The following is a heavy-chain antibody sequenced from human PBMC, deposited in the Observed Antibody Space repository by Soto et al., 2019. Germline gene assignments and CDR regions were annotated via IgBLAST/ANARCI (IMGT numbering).Heavy chain of an antibody. CDR1: GYTFTSYG. V-gene: IGHV1-18*04. D-gene: IGHD6-13*01. CDR2: ISAYNGNT. CDR3: ARDGMYSSSWQHYYYYYSMDV. Sequence: ASVKVSCKASGYTFTSYGISWVRQAPGQGLEWMGWISAYNGNTNYAQKLQGRVTMTTDTSTSTAYMELRSLRSDDTAVYYCARDGMYSSSWQHYYYYYSMDVWGQGTTVTVSS. J-gene: IGHJ6*02.